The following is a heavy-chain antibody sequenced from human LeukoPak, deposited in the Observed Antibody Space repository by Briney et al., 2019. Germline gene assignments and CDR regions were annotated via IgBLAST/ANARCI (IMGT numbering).Heavy chain of an antibody. J-gene: IGHJ4*02. CDR1: GYTFNNYT. CDR2: IDTNTGNP. CDR3: TRGRDTTGYFVY. V-gene: IGHV7-4-1*02. Sequence: ASVTVSYKASGYTFNNYTIKWVGLAPGEGIEWMGWIDTNTGNPTYAQCFAGRFVFSLDTSVTTTYLQISSLKAEDTAVYFCTRGRDTTGYFVYWGQGTLVTVSS. D-gene: IGHD3-22*01.